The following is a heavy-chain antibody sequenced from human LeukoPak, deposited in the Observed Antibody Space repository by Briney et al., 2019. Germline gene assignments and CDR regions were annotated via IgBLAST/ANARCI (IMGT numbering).Heavy chain of an antibody. D-gene: IGHD6-6*01. J-gene: IGHJ4*02. V-gene: IGHV3-23*01. CDR3: ARHRSSWLIDY. CDR2: ISDSGGNT. CDR1: GFTFNTYA. Sequence: QPGGSLRLSCAASGFTFNTYAMSWVRQAPWERLQWVSGISDSGGNTYYADSVRGRFTLSRDNSKNTLSLQMSSLRAEDMAVYYCARHRSSWLIDYWGQGTLVTVSS.